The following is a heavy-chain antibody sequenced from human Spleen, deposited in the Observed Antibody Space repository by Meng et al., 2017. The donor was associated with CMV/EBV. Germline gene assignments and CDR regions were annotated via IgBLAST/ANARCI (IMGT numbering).Heavy chain of an antibody. Sequence: SLKISCAASGFTFDDYAMHWVRQAPGKGLEWVSGISWNSGSIGYADSVKGRFTISRDNAKNSLYLQMNSLRAEDTAVYYCATSRGLYYYGMDVWGQGTTVTVSS. J-gene: IGHJ6*02. V-gene: IGHV3-9*01. D-gene: IGHD3/OR15-3a*01. CDR3: ATSRGLYYYGMDV. CDR1: GFTFDDYA. CDR2: ISWNSGSI.